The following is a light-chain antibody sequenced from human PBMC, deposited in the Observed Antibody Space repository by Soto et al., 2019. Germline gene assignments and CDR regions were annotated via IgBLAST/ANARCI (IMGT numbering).Light chain of an antibody. CDR1: QTVDSSF. CDR3: QQYGNSPLFI. V-gene: IGKV3-20*01. Sequence: EIVLTQSPGTLSLSPGERATLSCRASQTVDSSFLAWYQHKPGQAPRLLIYAASTRATGIPDRFSGSGSGTDFTLTSRRLEPEDFAVYYCQQYGNSPLFIFGPGTKVDIK. CDR2: AAS. J-gene: IGKJ3*01.